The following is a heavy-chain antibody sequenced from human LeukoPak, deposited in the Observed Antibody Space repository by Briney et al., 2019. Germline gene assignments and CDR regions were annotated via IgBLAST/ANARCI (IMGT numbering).Heavy chain of an antibody. CDR3: ARIISGVATLDY. CDR2: IYYSGST. V-gene: IGHV4-39*01. D-gene: IGHD5-12*01. Sequence: KPSETLSLTCTVSGGSVSSSSYYWGWIRQPPGKGLEWIGSIYYSGSTYYSPSLKSRVTISVDTSKNQFSLKLSSVTAADTAVYYCARIISGVATLDYWGQGTLVTVSS. J-gene: IGHJ4*02. CDR1: GGSVSSSSYY.